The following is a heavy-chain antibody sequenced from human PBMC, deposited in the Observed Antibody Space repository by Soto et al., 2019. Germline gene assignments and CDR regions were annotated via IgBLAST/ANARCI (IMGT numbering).Heavy chain of an antibody. CDR3: TSDTFGLRDT. CDR2: INPAGTIT. D-gene: IGHD3-16*01. Sequence: GGSLRLSCAASGFPFSHYWMHWVRQTPGKGLVWVSRINPAGTITNYAGPVEGRFTISRDNADSALFLQMNSLSAEDTAIYYCTSDTFGLRDTWGQGTLVTVSS. V-gene: IGHV3-74*01. J-gene: IGHJ5*02. CDR1: GFPFSHYW.